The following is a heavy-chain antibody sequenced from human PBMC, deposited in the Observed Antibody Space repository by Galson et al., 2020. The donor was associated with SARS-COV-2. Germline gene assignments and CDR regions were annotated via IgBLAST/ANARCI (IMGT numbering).Heavy chain of an antibody. CDR2: VDSTGSTT. Sequence: GGSLRLSCAASGFTFSSYEMNWVRQAPGKGLEWVAYVDSTGSTTFYADSVKGRFTISRDNARNSLYLQMNSLRDEDTAVYYCARDDHYSGIYGWFDPWGQGTLVTVSS. D-gene: IGHD2-21*01. V-gene: IGHV3-48*03. J-gene: IGHJ5*02. CDR1: GFTFSSYE. CDR3: ARDDHYSGIYGWFDP.